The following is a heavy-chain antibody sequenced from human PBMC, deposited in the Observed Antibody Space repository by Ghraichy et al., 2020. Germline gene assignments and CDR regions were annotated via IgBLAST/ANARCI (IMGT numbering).Heavy chain of an antibody. CDR2: ISSISTYT. V-gene: IGHV3-11*06. D-gene: IGHD2-15*01. J-gene: IGHJ5*01. CDR1: GFTFRGYY. CDR3: AKDGLGCSGGTCFFGTDS. Sequence: GGSLRLSCEASGFTFRGYYMSWVRQAPGKGLEWVSYISSISTYTNYAESVKGRFTISRDNARNSLYLQMSGLRADDTAIYYCAKDGLGCSGGTCFFGTDSWGQGALVTVSS.